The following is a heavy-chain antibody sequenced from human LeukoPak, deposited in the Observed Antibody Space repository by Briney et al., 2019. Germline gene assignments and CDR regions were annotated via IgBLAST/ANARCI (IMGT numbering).Heavy chain of an antibody. D-gene: IGHD2-2*01. V-gene: IGHV1-69*04. J-gene: IGHJ4*02. CDR2: IIPIFGIA. Sequence: SVKVSCKASGGTFSSYAISWVRQAPGQGLEWMGRIIPIFGIANYAQKFQGRVTVTADKSTSTAYMELSSLRSEDTAVYYCARGAYCSSTSCRLDYWGQGTLVTVSS. CDR1: GGTFSSYA. CDR3: ARGAYCSSTSCRLDY.